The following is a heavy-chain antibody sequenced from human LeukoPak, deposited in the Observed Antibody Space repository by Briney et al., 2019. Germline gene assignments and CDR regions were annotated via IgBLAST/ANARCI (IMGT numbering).Heavy chain of an antibody. CDR1: GGSISSGGYY. CDR3: ARVDAYDILTGYFADAFDI. V-gene: IGHV4-31*03. CDR2: IYYSGST. D-gene: IGHD3-9*01. J-gene: IGHJ3*02. Sequence: PSQTLSLTCTVSGGSISSGGYYWSRIRQHPGKGLEWIGYIYYSGSTYYNPSLKSRVTISVDTSKNQFSLKLSSVTAADTAVYYCARVDAYDILTGYFADAFDIWGQGTMVTVSS.